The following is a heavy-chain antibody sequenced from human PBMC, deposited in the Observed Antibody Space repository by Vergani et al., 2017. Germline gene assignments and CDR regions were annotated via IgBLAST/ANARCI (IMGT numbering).Heavy chain of an antibody. V-gene: IGHV1-18*01. CDR2: ISAYNGNT. J-gene: IGHJ4*02. Sequence: QVQLVQSGAEVKKPGASVKVSCKASGYTFTSYGISWVRQAPGQGLEWMGRISAYNGNTNYAQKLKGRVTMTTDTSTSTAYMELRSLRSDDTAVYYCARAPDRPAYCGGDCYSDHFDYWGQGTLVTVSS. CDR3: ARAPDRPAYCGGDCYSDHFDY. CDR1: GYTFTSYG. D-gene: IGHD2-21*02.